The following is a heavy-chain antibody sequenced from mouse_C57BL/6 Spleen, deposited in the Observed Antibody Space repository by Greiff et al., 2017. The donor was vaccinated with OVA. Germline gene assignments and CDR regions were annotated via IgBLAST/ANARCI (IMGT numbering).Heavy chain of an antibody. Sequence: QVQLQQPGAELVKPGASVKLSCKASGYTFTSYWMQWVKQRPGQGLEWIGEIDPSDSYTNYNQKLKGKATLTVDTSSSTAYMQLSSLTSEDSAVYYCATYYSNSFAYWGQGTLVTVSA. D-gene: IGHD2-5*01. J-gene: IGHJ3*01. CDR2: IDPSDSYT. CDR1: GYTFTSYW. V-gene: IGHV1-50*01. CDR3: ATYYSNSFAY.